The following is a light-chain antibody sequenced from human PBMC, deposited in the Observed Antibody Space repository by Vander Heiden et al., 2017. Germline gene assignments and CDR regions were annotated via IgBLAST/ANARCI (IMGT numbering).Light chain of an antibody. CDR1: QSVSSW. V-gene: IGKV1-5*03. Sequence: DSQLTQSPSTLSASVGDRVTITCRASQSVSSWLAWYQQNPGRAPKLLIYKASSLQGGVPSRFSGSESGTEFTLTISSLQPDDFATYYCQQYNTYPYTFGQGTKLEIK. J-gene: IGKJ2*01. CDR3: QQYNTYPYT. CDR2: KAS.